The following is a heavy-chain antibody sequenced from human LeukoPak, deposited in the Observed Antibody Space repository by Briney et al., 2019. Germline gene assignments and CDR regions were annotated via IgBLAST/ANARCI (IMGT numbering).Heavy chain of an antibody. CDR2: INSRSNYI. D-gene: IGHD2/OR15-2a*01. Sequence: PGGSLRLSCEASGLTFSRDWMSWVRQAPGKGLEWVSSINSRSNYIFYADSVKGRFTVSRDNAKNSLYLQMNSLRAEDTAVYFCARVAPFRFYFDYWGQGALVTVSS. CDR1: GLTFSRDW. CDR3: ARVAPFRFYFDY. J-gene: IGHJ4*02. V-gene: IGHV3-21*04.